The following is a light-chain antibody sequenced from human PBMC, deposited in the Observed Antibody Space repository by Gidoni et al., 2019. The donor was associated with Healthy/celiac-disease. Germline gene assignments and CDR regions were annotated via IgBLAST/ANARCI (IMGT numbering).Light chain of an antibody. V-gene: IGKV1-39*01. J-gene: IGKJ1*01. Sequence: DIQMTQSPSSLAASVGDRVTITCWEIQSISSYLNWYQQKPGKAPKLLIYAASSLQSGVPSRCSGSGSWTDYTLTISSLQPEDFATYYCQQSYITLTWTFGQGTKVEIK. CDR1: QSISSY. CDR2: AAS. CDR3: QQSYITLTWT.